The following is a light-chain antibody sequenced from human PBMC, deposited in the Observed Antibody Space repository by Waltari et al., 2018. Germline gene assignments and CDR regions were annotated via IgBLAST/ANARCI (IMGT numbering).Light chain of an antibody. V-gene: IGKV3-20*01. Sequence: EIVLTQSPGSLSFSPGARATLSCKASQSVAKYLAWYQQKPGQAPRLLIYHASIRATGIPDRFSGSGYGTDFSLTISRLEPEDFAVYFCQKYVNLPATFGQGTTVEV. J-gene: IGKJ1*01. CDR2: HAS. CDR3: QKYVNLPAT. CDR1: QSVAKY.